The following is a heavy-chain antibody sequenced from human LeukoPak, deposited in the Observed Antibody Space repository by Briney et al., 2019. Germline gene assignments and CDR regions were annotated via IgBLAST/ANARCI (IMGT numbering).Heavy chain of an antibody. V-gene: IGHV3-7*01. CDR3: ARDSSRVTTVKY. Sequence: GGSLTLSCSASGFTFSSFLMSWLRHAPGKGLELVANINQDGSEKYYVDSVKGRFTISRDNATNSLYLQMNSLRDEDTAVYYCARDSSRVTTVKYWGQGTLVTVSS. D-gene: IGHD4-17*01. CDR2: INQDGSEK. CDR1: GFTFSSFL. J-gene: IGHJ4*02.